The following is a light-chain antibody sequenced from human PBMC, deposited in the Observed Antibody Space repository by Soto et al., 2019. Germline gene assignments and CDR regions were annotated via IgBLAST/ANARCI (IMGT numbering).Light chain of an antibody. V-gene: IGKV3-15*01. CDR2: GAS. CDR1: RSVSSN. CDR3: QQYQTWPPLT. Sequence: EIVMAQSPASLSVSPGERATLCCRASRSVSSNLAWYQHKPGQAPRLLIYGASTRATAIPARFSGSGSGTEFTLTISSLQSEDFAVYYCQQYQTWPPLTFGGGTKLEIK. J-gene: IGKJ4*01.